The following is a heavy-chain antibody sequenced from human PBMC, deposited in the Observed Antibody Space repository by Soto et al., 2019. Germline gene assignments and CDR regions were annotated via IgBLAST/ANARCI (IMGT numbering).Heavy chain of an antibody. CDR2: ISYDGSEK. Sequence: QEQLVESGGGVVQAGRSLRLSCAASGFTFNFFGMHWVRQAPGKGLEGVAVISYDGSEKYYADSVKGRFTMSRDNSKNMVYLEMSSLRPEETSVYYCAKERRYSFDAFDIWGHGTMVTVSS. CDR3: AKERRYSFDAFDI. CDR1: GFTFNFFG. J-gene: IGHJ3*02. V-gene: IGHV3-30*18. D-gene: IGHD5-12*01.